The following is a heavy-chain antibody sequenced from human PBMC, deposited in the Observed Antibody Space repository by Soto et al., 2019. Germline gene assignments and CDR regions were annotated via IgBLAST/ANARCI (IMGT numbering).Heavy chain of an antibody. CDR2: IYYSGST. CDR1: GGSISSSSYY. D-gene: IGHD2-15*01. CDR3: ARHARGYGSGGSCYLDY. Sequence: QLQLQESGPGLVKPSETLSLTCTVSGGSISSSSYYWGWIRQPPGKGLEWIGSIYYSGSTYYNPSLKRRVTISVDTYKNPSSLQLSAVTAADTAVYCGARHARGYGSGGSCYLDYWGQGTLVTVSS. J-gene: IGHJ4*02. V-gene: IGHV4-39*01.